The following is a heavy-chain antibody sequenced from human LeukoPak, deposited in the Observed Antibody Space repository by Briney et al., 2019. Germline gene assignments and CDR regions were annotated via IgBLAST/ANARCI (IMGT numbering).Heavy chain of an antibody. CDR3: ARDFDYGDYGGYFDY. V-gene: IGHV1-69*04. CDR2: IIPIFGIA. CDR1: GGTFTSYA. D-gene: IGHD4-17*01. Sequence: SVKVSCKASGGTFTSYAISWVRQAPGEGLEWMGRIIPIFGIANYAQKFQGRVTITADKSTSTAYMELSSLRSEDTAVYYCARDFDYGDYGGYFDYWGQGTLVTVSS. J-gene: IGHJ4*02.